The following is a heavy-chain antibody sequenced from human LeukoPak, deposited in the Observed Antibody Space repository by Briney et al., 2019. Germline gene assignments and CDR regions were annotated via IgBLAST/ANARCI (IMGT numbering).Heavy chain of an antibody. J-gene: IGHJ4*02. V-gene: IGHV3-11*01. Sequence: GSLRLSCAASGFTVSSNYMSWVRQAPGKGLEWVSYISSSGSTIYYADSVKGRFTISRDNAKNSLYLQMNSLRAEDTAVYYCARVGPPSYCGGDCYSEAGYWGQGTLVTVSS. CDR2: ISSSGSTI. D-gene: IGHD2-21*02. CDR1: GFTVSSNY. CDR3: ARVGPPSYCGGDCYSEAGY.